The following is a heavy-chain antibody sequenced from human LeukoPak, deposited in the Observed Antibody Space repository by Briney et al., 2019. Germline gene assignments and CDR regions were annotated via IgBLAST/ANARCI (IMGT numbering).Heavy chain of an antibody. CDR3: ARDSAGIATAGTGDAFNI. CDR1: GYTFGSHG. CDR2: ISAYDGDT. V-gene: IGHV1-18*01. Sequence: ASVKVSCKTSGYTFGSHGISWVRQAPGQGLEWMGWISAYDGDTNYAQKLQGRITMTTDTSTSTAYMELRSLRSDDTAVYYCARDSAGIATAGTGDAFNIWGQGTMVTVSS. J-gene: IGHJ3*02. D-gene: IGHD6-13*01.